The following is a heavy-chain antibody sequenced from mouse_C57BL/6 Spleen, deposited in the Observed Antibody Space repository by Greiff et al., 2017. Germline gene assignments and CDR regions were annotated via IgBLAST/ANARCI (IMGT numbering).Heavy chain of an antibody. J-gene: IGHJ3*01. CDR3: GRTGWLLAY. Sequence: VQLQQSGAELMKPGASVKLSCKATGYTFTGYWIEWVKQRPGHGLEWIGEILPGSGSTNYNEKFKGKATFTADTSSNTAYMQLSSLTTEDAASDYCGRTGWLLAYWGQGTLVTVSA. D-gene: IGHD2-3*01. CDR2: ILPGSGST. V-gene: IGHV1-9*01. CDR1: GYTFTGYW.